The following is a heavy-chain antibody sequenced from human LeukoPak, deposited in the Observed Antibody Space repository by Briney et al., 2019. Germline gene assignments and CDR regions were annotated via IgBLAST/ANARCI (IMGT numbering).Heavy chain of an antibody. J-gene: IGHJ3*02. D-gene: IGHD2-15*01. CDR3: ARWDDGWYDAFDI. V-gene: IGHV4-31*03. Sequence: SETLSLTCTVSGGSISRGGYYWSWIRQHPGKGLEWTGYIYYSGTTYYNPSLKSRVVMSVDTSKNQFSLKLSSVTAADTAVFFCARWDDGWYDAFDIWGQGTLVTVSS. CDR2: IYYSGTT. CDR1: GGSISRGGYY.